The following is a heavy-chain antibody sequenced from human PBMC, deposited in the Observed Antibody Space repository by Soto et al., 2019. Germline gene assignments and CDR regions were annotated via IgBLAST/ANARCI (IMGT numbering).Heavy chain of an antibody. D-gene: IGHD3-10*01. V-gene: IGHV4-61*08. CDR2: IYYSGST. CDR1: GGSVSSGDYF. CDR3: ARSPNYYYYGFDV. J-gene: IGHJ6*02. Sequence: PSETLSLTCTVSGGSVSSGDYFWSWLRQSPGKRLGWIAYIYYSGSTNYNPSLKSRATISVDTSKSQVSLTLTSMTAADAALYYCARSPNYYYYGFDVWG.